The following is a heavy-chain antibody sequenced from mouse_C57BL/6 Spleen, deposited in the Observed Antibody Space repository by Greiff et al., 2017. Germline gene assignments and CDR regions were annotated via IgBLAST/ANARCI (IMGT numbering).Heavy chain of an antibody. CDR2: ISYDGSN. Sequence: VQLKESGPGLVKPSQSLSLTCSVTGYSITSGYYWNWIRQFPGNKLEWMGYISYDGSNNYNPSLKNRISITRDTSKNQFFLKLNSVTTEDTATYYCAREPEGAMDYWGQGTSVTVSS. V-gene: IGHV3-6*01. CDR1: GYSITSGYY. CDR3: AREPEGAMDY. J-gene: IGHJ4*01.